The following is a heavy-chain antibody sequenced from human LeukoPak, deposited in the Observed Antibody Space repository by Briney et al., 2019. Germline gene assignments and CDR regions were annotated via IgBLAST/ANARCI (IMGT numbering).Heavy chain of an antibody. V-gene: IGHV4-34*01. CDR3: ARGLNDSWTGENY. D-gene: IGHD3-3*01. CDR1: DGSFSGYY. J-gene: IGHJ4*02. CDR2: INHSGST. Sequence: PSETLSLTCAVYDGSFSGYYWSCIRQPPGKGLEWIGEINHSGSTNYNPSLKSRVTISLDTSKSQFSLKVRYVTAADTAVYYCARGLNDSWTGENYWGQGTLVTVSS.